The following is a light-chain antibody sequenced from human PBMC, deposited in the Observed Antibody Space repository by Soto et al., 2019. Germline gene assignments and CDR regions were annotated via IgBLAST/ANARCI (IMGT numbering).Light chain of an antibody. CDR1: RSGSSD. Sequence: EIVMTKVPATLSVSPGEIATLSCRATRSGSSDLAWYQQKPGQAPRLLIYRASTRPTAIPARFSGRASGTEFTLTISSLQSEDFAVYYCQQYNNWPFTFGPGTKVDVK. V-gene: IGKV3-15*01. J-gene: IGKJ3*01. CDR3: QQYNNWPFT. CDR2: RAS.